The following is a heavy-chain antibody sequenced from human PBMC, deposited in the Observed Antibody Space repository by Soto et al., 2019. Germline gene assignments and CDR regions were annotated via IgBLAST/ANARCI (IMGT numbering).Heavy chain of an antibody. V-gene: IGHV1-69*08. CDR3: ARDLKVRGVTPNWCDP. D-gene: IGHD3-10*01. Sequence: QVQLVQSGAEVKKPGSSVKVSCKASGGTFSSYTISWVRQAPGQGLEWMGRIIPILGIANYAQKFQGRVTITADKSTSTAYMELSSLISEDTAVYYCARDLKVRGVTPNWCDPWGQGTLVTVSS. CDR1: GGTFSSYT. J-gene: IGHJ5*02. CDR2: IIPILGIA.